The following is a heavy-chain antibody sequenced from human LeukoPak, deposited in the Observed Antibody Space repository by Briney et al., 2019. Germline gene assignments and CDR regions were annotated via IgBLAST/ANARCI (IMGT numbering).Heavy chain of an antibody. CDR1: GGSISNYY. Sequence: SETLSLTCAVSGGSISNYYWNWIRQPPGKGLEWIGYIYYSGTTNYNPSLKSRVSMSVDTYKNQFSLKLSSVTAADAAVYYCARVGGGDYGHYYHYMDVWGKGTTVTVSS. J-gene: IGHJ6*03. CDR2: IYYSGTT. D-gene: IGHD4-17*01. CDR3: ARVGGGDYGHYYHYMDV. V-gene: IGHV4-59*01.